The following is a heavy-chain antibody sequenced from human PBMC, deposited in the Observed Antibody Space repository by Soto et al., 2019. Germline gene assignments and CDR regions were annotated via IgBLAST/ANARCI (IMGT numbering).Heavy chain of an antibody. CDR2: ISSGSSYI. CDR1: GFTFSSYS. CDR3: ASLKAPYYDYAWGSPSKGYFDY. J-gene: IGHJ4*02. D-gene: IGHD3-16*01. Sequence: AGGSLRLSCAASGFTFSSYSMNWVRQAPGKGLEWVSSISSGSSYIYYADSVKGRFTISRDNAKNSLYLQMNSLRAEDTAVYYCASLKAPYYDYAWGSPSKGYFDYWGQGTLVTVSS. V-gene: IGHV3-21*01.